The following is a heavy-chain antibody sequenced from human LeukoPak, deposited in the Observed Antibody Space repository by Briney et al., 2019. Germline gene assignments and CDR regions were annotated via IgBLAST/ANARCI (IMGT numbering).Heavy chain of an antibody. CDR2: INAGNGNT. V-gene: IGHV1-3*01. D-gene: IGHD3-22*01. Sequence: ASVKVSCKASGYTFTSYGISWVRQAPGQRLEWMGWINAGNGNTKYSQKFQGRVTITRDTSASTAYMELSSLRSEDTAVYYCARRLPIYDSSGYYHQTGHRPFDYWGQGTLVTVSS. CDR3: ARRLPIYDSSGYYHQTGHRPFDY. J-gene: IGHJ4*02. CDR1: GYTFTSYG.